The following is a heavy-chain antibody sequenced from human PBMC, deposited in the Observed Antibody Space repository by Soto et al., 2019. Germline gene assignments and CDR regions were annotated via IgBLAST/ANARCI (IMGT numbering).Heavy chain of an antibody. CDR1: GYTFPSYG. CDR2: INAYNGNT. D-gene: IGHD3-16*01. J-gene: IGHJ4*02. CDR3: AREWFGVDY. V-gene: IGHV1-18*01. Sequence: QVQLVQSGAEVKKPGASVKVSCKASGYTFPSYGISWVRQAPGQGLEWIGWINAYNGNTNYAKKLQGRVTMTTATSASTSYMELRSLRSDDTAVYYCAREWFGVDYWGQGTLVTVSS.